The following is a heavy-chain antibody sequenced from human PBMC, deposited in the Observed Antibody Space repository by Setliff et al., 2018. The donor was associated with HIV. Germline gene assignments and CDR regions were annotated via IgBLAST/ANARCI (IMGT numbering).Heavy chain of an antibody. D-gene: IGHD5-18*01. V-gene: IGHV1-58*02. CDR2: IVVGSGNT. CDR3: AADRDSFGTRASYYMDV. CDR1: GFTFTSSA. J-gene: IGHJ6*03. Sequence: SVKVSCKASGFTFTSSAMQWVRQARGQRLEWIGWIVVGSGNTNYAQKFQERVTITRDMSTSTAYMELSSLRSEDTAVYYCAADRDSFGTRASYYMDVWGKGTTVTVSS.